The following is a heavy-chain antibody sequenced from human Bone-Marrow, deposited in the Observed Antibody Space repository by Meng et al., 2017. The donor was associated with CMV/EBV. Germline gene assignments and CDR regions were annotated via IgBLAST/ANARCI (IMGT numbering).Heavy chain of an antibody. V-gene: IGHV3-74*01. D-gene: IGHD3-10*01. CDR1: GLTFSRHW. CDR3: ARVPARGNYYYYYYGMDV. J-gene: IGHJ6*02. Sequence: GESLKISCVASGLTFSRHWMHWVRQAPGKGLVWVSRINSDGGSISYADSVEGRFTISRDNAKNRLYLQMNSLRAEDTAVYYCARVPARGNYYYYYYGMDVWGQGATVTVSS. CDR2: INSDGGSI.